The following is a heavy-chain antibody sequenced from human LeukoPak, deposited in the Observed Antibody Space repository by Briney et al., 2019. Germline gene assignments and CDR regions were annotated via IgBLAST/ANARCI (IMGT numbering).Heavy chain of an antibody. CDR1: GYTFTSYG. V-gene: IGHV1-18*01. D-gene: IGHD3-3*01. Sequence: GASVKVSCKASGYTFTSYGISWVRQAPGQGLEWMGWISAYNGNTNYAQKLQGRVTMTTDTSTSTAYMELRSLRSDDTAVYYCARDVLRFLEWLSYNWFDPWGQGTLVTVSS. CDR2: ISAYNGNT. CDR3: ARDVLRFLEWLSYNWFDP. J-gene: IGHJ5*02.